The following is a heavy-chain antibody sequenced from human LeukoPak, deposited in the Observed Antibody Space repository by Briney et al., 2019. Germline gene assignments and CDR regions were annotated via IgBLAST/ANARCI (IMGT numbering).Heavy chain of an antibody. Sequence: SETLSLTCTVSGGSISSYYWSWIRQPAGKGLEWIGRIYTSGSTNYNPSLKSRVTMSVDTSKSQFSLKLSSVTAADTAVYYCTRDTPYSSSWWFDPWGQGTLVTVSS. CDR2: IYTSGST. D-gene: IGHD6-6*01. CDR3: TRDTPYSSSWWFDP. V-gene: IGHV4-4*07. CDR1: GGSISSYY. J-gene: IGHJ5*02.